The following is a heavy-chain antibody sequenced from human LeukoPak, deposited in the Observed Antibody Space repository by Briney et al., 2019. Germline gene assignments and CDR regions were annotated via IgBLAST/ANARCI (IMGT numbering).Heavy chain of an antibody. D-gene: IGHD3-10*01. Sequence: TGGSLRLSCAASGFTFSSYWMSWVRQAPGKGLEWVANIKQDGSEKYYVDSVKGRFTISRDNAKNSLYLQMNSLRAEDTAVYYCARDLWFGVNWFDPWGQGTLVTVSS. CDR2: IKQDGSEK. V-gene: IGHV3-7*01. CDR3: ARDLWFGVNWFDP. CDR1: GFTFSSYW. J-gene: IGHJ5*02.